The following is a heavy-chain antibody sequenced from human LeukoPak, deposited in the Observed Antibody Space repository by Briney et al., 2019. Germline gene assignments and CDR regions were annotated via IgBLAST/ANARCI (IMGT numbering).Heavy chain of an antibody. CDR2: ISYDGSNK. V-gene: IGHV3-30*18. CDR3: AKVRHYGSGSHYNSAERREAYYYYGMDV. CDR1: GFTFSSYG. D-gene: IGHD3-10*01. J-gene: IGHJ6*02. Sequence: PGRSLRLSCAASGFTFSSYGMHWVRQAPGKGLEWVAVISYDGSNKYYADSVKGRFTISRDNSKNTLYLQMNSLRAEDTAVYYCAKVRHYGSGSHYNSAERREAYYYYGMDVWGQGTTVTVSS.